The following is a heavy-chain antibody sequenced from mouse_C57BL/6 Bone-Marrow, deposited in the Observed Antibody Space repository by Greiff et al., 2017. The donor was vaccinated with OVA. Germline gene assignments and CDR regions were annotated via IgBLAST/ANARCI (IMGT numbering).Heavy chain of an antibody. Sequence: VQLQQSGAELARPGASVKLSCKASGYTFTSYGISWVKQRTGQGLEWIGEIYPRSGNTYYNEKFKGKATLTADKSSSTAYMELRSLTSEDSAVYFCARGPYYGSPYYYAMDYWGQGTSVTVSS. V-gene: IGHV1-81*01. CDR1: GYTFTSYG. J-gene: IGHJ4*01. D-gene: IGHD1-1*01. CDR2: IYPRSGNT. CDR3: ARGPYYGSPYYYAMDY.